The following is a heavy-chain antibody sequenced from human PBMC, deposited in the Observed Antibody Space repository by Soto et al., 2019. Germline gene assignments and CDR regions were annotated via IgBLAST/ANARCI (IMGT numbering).Heavy chain of an antibody. CDR3: ARGRRGYCSSTSCYVEGYYYYMDV. CDR1: GFTFSSYS. CDR2: ISSSSSYI. Sequence: GGSLRLSCAASGFTFSSYSMNWVRQAPGKGLEWVSSISSSSSYIYYADSVKGRFTISRDNAKNSLYLQMNSLRAEDTAVYYCARGRRGYCSSTSCYVEGYYYYMDVWGKGTTVTVSS. V-gene: IGHV3-21*01. D-gene: IGHD2-2*01. J-gene: IGHJ6*03.